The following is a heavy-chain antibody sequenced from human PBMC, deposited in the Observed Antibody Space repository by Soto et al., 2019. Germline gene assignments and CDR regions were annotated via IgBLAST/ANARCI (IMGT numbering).Heavy chain of an antibody. V-gene: IGHV4-34*01. Sequence: QVQLQQWGAGLVKPSETLSLTCAVYGGSFRDYNYNYNWIRQSPGKVLEWIGEINHRGSINYNPSLKSRITVSRDTSRNQFSLQLRSVTAADTAVYYCAKGGGFLLGRMAWFDPWGQGTQVTVSS. CDR1: GGSFRDYN. CDR3: AKGGGFLLGRMAWFDP. J-gene: IGHJ5*02. D-gene: IGHD3-16*01. CDR2: INHRGSI.